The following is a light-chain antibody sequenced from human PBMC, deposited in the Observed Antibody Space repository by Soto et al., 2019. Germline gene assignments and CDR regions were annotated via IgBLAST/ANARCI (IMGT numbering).Light chain of an antibody. Sequence: QSVLTQPASVSGSPGQSITISCSGASSDVGTYNLDSWYQQYPGKAPKLLIYEGTKRPSGVSDRFSGSKSGNTASLTISGLQGEDEADYYCCSCAAGTTFVFGGGTKLTV. CDR1: SSDVGTYNL. J-gene: IGLJ2*01. CDR2: EGT. CDR3: CSCAAGTTFV. V-gene: IGLV2-23*03.